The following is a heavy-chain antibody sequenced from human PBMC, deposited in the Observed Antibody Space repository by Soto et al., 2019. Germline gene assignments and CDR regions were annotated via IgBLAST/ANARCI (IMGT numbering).Heavy chain of an antibody. J-gene: IGHJ4*02. D-gene: IGHD3-22*01. CDR3: ARTASVSSGCAYYFDY. V-gene: IGHV1-46*01. CDR2: INPSGGST. CDR1: GYTFTSYY. Sequence: ASVKVSCKASGYTFTSYYMHWVRQAPGQGLEWMGIINPSGGSTSYAQKFQGRVTMTRDTSTSTVYMELSSLRSEDTAVYYCARTASVSSGCAYYFDYWGQGTLVTVSS.